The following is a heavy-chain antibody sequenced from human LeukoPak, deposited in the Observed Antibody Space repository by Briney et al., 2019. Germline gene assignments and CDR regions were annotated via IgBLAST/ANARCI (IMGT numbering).Heavy chain of an antibody. CDR1: EYSLSDLS. CDR2: FDSENNKM. D-gene: IGHD6-19*01. CDR3: ATDRVYRSSGRSWGFFDY. V-gene: IGHV1-24*01. J-gene: IGHJ4*02. Sequence: ASVQVSCKISEYSLSDLSIHWVREAPGEGLEWIGGFDSENNKMVYSQRFQGRVTMTEDTSADTAYMDLTSLRSEDMAVYFCATDRVYRSSGRSWGFFDYWGQGTLVIVSS.